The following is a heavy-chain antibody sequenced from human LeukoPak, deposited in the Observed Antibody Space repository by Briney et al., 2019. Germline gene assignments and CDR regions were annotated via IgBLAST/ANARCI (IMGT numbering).Heavy chain of an antibody. CDR1: GFSISTYE. CDR2: ISSSSSYI. Sequence: GGSLRLSCVGSGFSISTYELNWVRQAPGKGLEWVSSISSSSSYIYYADSVKGRFTISRDNAKNSLYLQMNSLRAEDTAVYYCASLTGNSGSYYRYFDYWGQGTLVTVSS. V-gene: IGHV3-21*01. CDR3: ASLTGNSGSYYRYFDY. D-gene: IGHD1-26*01. J-gene: IGHJ4*02.